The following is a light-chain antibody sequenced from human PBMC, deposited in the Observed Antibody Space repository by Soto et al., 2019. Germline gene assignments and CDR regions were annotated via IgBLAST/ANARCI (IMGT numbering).Light chain of an antibody. V-gene: IGLV1-44*01. CDR2: NTN. J-gene: IGLJ2*01. CDR1: SSNIGTNT. CDR3: AAWDGSLDVVL. Sequence: QSVLTQPPSASGTPGQRVTISCSGSSSNIGTNTVNWYQQFPGSAPQLLLYNTNQRPSGVPGRFSGSKSGTSASLTISGLQSEDEADYYCAAWDGSLDVVLFGGGTQLTVL.